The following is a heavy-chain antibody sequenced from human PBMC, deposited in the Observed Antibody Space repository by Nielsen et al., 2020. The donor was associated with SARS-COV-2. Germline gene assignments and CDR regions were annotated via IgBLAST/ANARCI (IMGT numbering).Heavy chain of an antibody. J-gene: IGHJ4*02. CDR2: ISYDGSNK. V-gene: IGHV3-30*18. Sequence: GESLKISCAASGFTFSSYGMHWVRQAPGKGLEWVAVISYDGSNKYYADSVKGRFTISRDNSKNTLYLQMNSLRAEDTAVYYCAKDGGYSYGHGVDYWGQGTLVTVSS. CDR3: AKDGGYSYGHGVDY. CDR1: GFTFSSYG. D-gene: IGHD5-18*01.